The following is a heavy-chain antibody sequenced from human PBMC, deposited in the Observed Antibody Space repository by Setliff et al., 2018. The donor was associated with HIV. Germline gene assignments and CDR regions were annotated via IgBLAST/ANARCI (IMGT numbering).Heavy chain of an antibody. V-gene: IGHV4-34*01. CDR3: ARGRFTVLRKDYCDY. CDR1: GRLFSGYY. J-gene: IGHJ4*02. D-gene: IGHD3-3*01. Sequence: SETLSLTCAVYGRLFSGYYWSWFRQSPGKRLEWIAEINHSGDAYYSRSLKSRATLLVDTSKNQFSLKLESMTAADTALDFCARGRFTVLRKDYCDYWSQGMVVTVSS. CDR2: INHSGDA.